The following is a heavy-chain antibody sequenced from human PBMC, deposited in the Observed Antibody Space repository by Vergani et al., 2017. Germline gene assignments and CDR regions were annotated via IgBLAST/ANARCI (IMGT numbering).Heavy chain of an antibody. CDR3: AREWAADYYDSSGYRYNWFDP. D-gene: IGHD3-22*01. CDR1: GGTFSSYA. CDR2: IIPIFGTA. J-gene: IGHJ5*02. V-gene: IGHV1-69*01. Sequence: QVQLVQSGAEVKKPGSSVKVSCKASGGTFSSYAISWVRQAPGQGLEWMGGIIPIFGTANYVQKFQGRVTITADESTSTAYMELSSLRSEDTAVYYCAREWAADYYDSSGYRYNWFDPWGQGTLVTVSS.